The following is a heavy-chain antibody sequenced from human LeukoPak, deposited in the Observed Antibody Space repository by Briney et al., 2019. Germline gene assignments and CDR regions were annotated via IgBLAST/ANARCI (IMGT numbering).Heavy chain of an antibody. CDR3: ARTYDFWRGYHIDY. CDR1: GDSISSSHYY. Sequence: SETLSLTCTVSGDSISSSHYYWGWIRQPPGKELEWIGSISYTGATYDNPSLKSRIAISLDTSKNQFSLKLSSVTAADTAVFYCARTYDFWRGYHIDYWGQGTLVTVSS. CDR2: ISYTGAT. V-gene: IGHV4-39*07. J-gene: IGHJ4*02. D-gene: IGHD3-3*01.